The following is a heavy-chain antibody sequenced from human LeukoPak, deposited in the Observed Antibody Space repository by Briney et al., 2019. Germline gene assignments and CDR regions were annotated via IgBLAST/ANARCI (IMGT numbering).Heavy chain of an antibody. J-gene: IGHJ5*02. CDR1: GFSSSDYY. D-gene: IGHD3-10*01. CDR2: ISRRGSTK. CDR3: ARAVLLWFGELSPQVGWFDP. Sequence: PGGSLRLSCAASGFSSSDYYMSWVRQAPGKGLEWVSYISRRGSTKYYKDSVKGRFTISRDDAKNSLYLQMNSLRAEDTAVYFCARAVLLWFGELSPQVGWFDPWGQGTLVTVSS. V-gene: IGHV3-11*04.